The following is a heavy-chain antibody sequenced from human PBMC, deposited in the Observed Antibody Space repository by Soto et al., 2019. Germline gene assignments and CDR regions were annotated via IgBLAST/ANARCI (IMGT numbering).Heavy chain of an antibody. V-gene: IGHV4-59*08. J-gene: IGHJ6*02. CDR2: IYYSGST. CDR3: AGQPTAGSYYDLGSYYYYYAMDV. CDR1: GGSISSYY. Sequence: SETLSLTCTVSGGSISSYYWSWIRQPPGKGLECNGYIYYSGSTNYNPSLKSRVTISVDTSKNQFSLKLSSVTAADTAVYYCAGQPTAGSYYDLGSYYYYYAMDVWGQGTTVTVSS. D-gene: IGHD3-10*01.